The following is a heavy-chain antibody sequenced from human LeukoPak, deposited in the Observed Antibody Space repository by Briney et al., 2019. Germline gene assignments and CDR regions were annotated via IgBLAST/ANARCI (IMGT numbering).Heavy chain of an antibody. D-gene: IGHD3-22*01. CDR3: ARGGGYHDSSGNYYDYYYFDY. Sequence: ASVKVSCKASGGTFSSYAISWVRQAPGQGLEWMGGIIPIFGTANYAQKFQGRVTITTDESTSTAYMELRSLRSDDTAVYHCARGGGYHDSSGNYYDYYYFDYWGQGTLVTVSS. CDR1: GGTFSSYA. CDR2: IIPIFGTA. V-gene: IGHV1-69*05. J-gene: IGHJ4*02.